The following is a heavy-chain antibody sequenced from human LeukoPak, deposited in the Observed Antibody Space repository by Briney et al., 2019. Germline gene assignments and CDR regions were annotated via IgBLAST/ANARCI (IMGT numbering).Heavy chain of an antibody. CDR3: ARDENYGIFFNVDY. CDR1: GYSFVLYG. V-gene: IGHV1-18*01. J-gene: IGHJ4*02. D-gene: IGHD4-17*01. CDR2: ISGSTGDT. Sequence: ASVKVSCKASGYSFVLYGISWVRQAPGEGREWMGWISGSTGDTNYAQKFQGRVTMTADTSSSTAYMELRSLRSDDTAIYYCARDENYGIFFNVDYWGQGTLVTVSS.